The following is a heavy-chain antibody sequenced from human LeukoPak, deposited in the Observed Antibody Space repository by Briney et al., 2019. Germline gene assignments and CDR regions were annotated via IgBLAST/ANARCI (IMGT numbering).Heavy chain of an antibody. V-gene: IGHV4-34*01. J-gene: IGHJ4*02. Sequence: PSETLSLTCAVYGGSFSGYYWSWIRHPPGKGLEWIGEINHIGSTNYNPSPKSRATISVPTSNHQFHRNLNSVTAADTAVYYWARHGRYKRPFDYWGEGTLVTASS. CDR2: INHIGST. CDR3: ARHGRYKRPFDY. CDR1: GGSFSGYY. D-gene: IGHD1-1*01.